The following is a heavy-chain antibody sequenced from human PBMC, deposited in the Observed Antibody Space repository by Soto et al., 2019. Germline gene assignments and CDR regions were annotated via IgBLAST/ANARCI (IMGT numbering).Heavy chain of an antibody. CDR1: GGSFSDYY. Sequence: SEPLSLTCAVVGGSFSDYYWNWVSQPPGKGLEWIGEINHSGSTNYNASLKSRVTMSVDTSKNQFSLKVTSVTAADTAVYYCARGGPTTSYYFSVWGQGTQVTVSS. CDR3: ARGGPTTSYYFSV. D-gene: IGHD1-26*01. J-gene: IGHJ4*02. CDR2: INHSGST. V-gene: IGHV4-34*01.